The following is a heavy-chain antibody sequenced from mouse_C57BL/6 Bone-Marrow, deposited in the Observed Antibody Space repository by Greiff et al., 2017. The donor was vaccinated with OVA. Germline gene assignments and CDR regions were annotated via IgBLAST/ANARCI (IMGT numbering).Heavy chain of an antibody. D-gene: IGHD1-1*01. CDR1: GYTFTDYY. J-gene: IGHJ4*01. CDR2: INPNNGGT. CDR3: ARRAVVAGDY. Sequence: VQLQQSGPELVKPGASVKISCKASGYTFTDYYMNWVKQSPGKSLEWIGDINPNNGGTSYNQKFKGKATLTVDKSSSTAYMELRSLTSEDSAVYYCARRAVVAGDYWGQGTSVTVSS. V-gene: IGHV1-26*01.